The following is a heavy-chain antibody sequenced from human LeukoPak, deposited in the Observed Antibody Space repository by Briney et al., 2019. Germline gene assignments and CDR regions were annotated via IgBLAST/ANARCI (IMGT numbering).Heavy chain of an antibody. D-gene: IGHD3-3*01. CDR3: ARGDRGYYDFWSGYQIYYYYYGMDV. Sequence: SETLSLTCTVSGGSISSYYWSWIRQPPGKGLEWIGYIYYSGSTNYNPSLKSRVTISVDASKNQFSLKLSSVTAADTAVYYCARGDRGYYDFWSGYQIYYYYYGMDVWGQGTTVTVSS. J-gene: IGHJ6*02. V-gene: IGHV4-59*12. CDR1: GGSISSYY. CDR2: IYYSGST.